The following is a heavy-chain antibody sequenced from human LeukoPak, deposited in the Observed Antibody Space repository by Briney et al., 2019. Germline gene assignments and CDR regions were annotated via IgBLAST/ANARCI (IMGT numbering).Heavy chain of an antibody. Sequence: QPGGSLRLSCAASGFTFNNFAMSWVRQAPGKGLEWVSAISGSGGSTYYADSVKGRFTISRDNSKNTLYLQMNSLRAEDTAVYYCARGPSGYHNTGGQGTLVTVSS. V-gene: IGHV3-23*01. CDR3: ARGPSGYHNT. CDR1: GFTFNNFA. CDR2: ISGSGGST. J-gene: IGHJ4*02. D-gene: IGHD5-12*01.